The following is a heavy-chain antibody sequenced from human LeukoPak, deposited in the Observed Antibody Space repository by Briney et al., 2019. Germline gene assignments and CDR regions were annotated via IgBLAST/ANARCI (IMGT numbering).Heavy chain of an antibody. CDR2: ISGSGGST. CDR1: GGTFSSYA. CDR3: AKEDAWLQYFDY. V-gene: IGHV3-23*01. Sequence: SCKASGGTFSSYAMSWVRQAPGKGLEWVSAISGSGGSTYYADSVKGRFTISRDNSKNTLYLQMNSLRAEDTAVYYCAKEDAWLQYFDYWGQGTLVTVSS. J-gene: IGHJ4*02. D-gene: IGHD5-12*01.